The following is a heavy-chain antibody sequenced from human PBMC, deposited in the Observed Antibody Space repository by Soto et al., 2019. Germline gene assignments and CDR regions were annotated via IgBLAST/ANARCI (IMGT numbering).Heavy chain of an antibody. CDR2: INPYIGKA. D-gene: IGHD1-26*01. Sequence: GASVKVSCKTSGYTFTNYGINWVRQAPGQGLEWMGRINPYIGKANYAQRFQGRVTMTADTSTSTAYMELSSLRSEDTAVYYCARDGPREILYVMDVWGQGTTVTVSS. J-gene: IGHJ6*02. CDR3: ARDGPREILYVMDV. V-gene: IGHV1-18*01. CDR1: GYTFTNYG.